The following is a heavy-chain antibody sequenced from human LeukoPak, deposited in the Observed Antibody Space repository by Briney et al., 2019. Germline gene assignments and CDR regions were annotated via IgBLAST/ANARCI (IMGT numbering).Heavy chain of an antibody. J-gene: IGHJ4*02. V-gene: IGHV4-34*01. Sequence: PSETLSLTCAVYGGSFIGYYWSWLRQPPGKGLEWIGEINDSGSTNYNPSLKSRVTISVDTSMNQFSLKLSSVTAADTAEYYCARGLWFGESRPYYYDYWGQGNLVTVST. CDR1: GGSFIGYY. CDR2: INDSGST. D-gene: IGHD3-10*01. CDR3: ARGLWFGESRPYYYDY.